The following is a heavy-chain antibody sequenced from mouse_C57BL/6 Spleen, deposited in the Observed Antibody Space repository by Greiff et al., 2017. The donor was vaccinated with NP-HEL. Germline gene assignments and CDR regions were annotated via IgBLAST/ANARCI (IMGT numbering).Heavy chain of an antibody. D-gene: IGHD1-1*01. V-gene: IGHV3-6*01. CDR1: GYSITSGYY. J-gene: IGHJ1*03. CDR2: ISYDGSN. CDR3: ARDNYYGSRWYFDV. Sequence: EVQLVESGPGLVKPSQSLSLTCSVTGYSITSGYYWNWIRQFPGNKLEWMGYISYDGSNNYNPSLKNRISITRDTSKNQFFLKLNSVTTEDTATYYCARDNYYGSRWYFDVWGTGTTVTVSS.